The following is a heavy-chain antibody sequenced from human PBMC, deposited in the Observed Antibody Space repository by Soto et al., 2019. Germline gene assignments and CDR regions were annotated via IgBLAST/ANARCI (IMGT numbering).Heavy chain of an antibody. D-gene: IGHD6-13*01. Sequence: GASVKVSCKASGYTFTSYSMHWVRQAPGQRLEWMGWINAGNGNTKYSQKFQGRVTITRDTSASTAYMELSSLRSEDTAVYYCAREGTSSSWRGNYYYGMDVWGQGTTVTVS. CDR3: AREGTSSSWRGNYYYGMDV. CDR1: GYTFTSYS. CDR2: INAGNGNT. J-gene: IGHJ6*02. V-gene: IGHV1-3*01.